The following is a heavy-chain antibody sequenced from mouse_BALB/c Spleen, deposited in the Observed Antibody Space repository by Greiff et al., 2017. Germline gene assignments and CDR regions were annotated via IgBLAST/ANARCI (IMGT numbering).Heavy chain of an antibody. CDR3: AREDPLLRGTWFAY. D-gene: IGHD1-1*01. Sequence: EVQLQESGGGLVKPGGSLKLSCAASGFTFSSYAMSWVRQTPEKRLEWVASISSGGSTYYPDSVKGRFTISRDNARNILYLQMSSLRSEDTAMYYCAREDPLLRGTWFAYWGQGTLVTVSA. CDR2: ISSGGST. J-gene: IGHJ3*01. V-gene: IGHV5-6-5*01. CDR1: GFTFSSYA.